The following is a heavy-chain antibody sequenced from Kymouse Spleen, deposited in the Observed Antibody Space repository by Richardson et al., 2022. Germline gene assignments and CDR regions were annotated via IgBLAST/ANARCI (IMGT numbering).Heavy chain of an antibody. J-gene: IGHJ4*02. Sequence: QVQLQQWGAGLLKPSETLSLTCAVYGGSFSGYYWSWIRQPPGKGLEWIGEINHSGSTNYNPSLKSRVTISVDTSKNQFSLKLSSVTAADTAVYYCARVGVYCSSTSCWRGFFDYWGQGTLVTVSS. D-gene: IGHD2-2*02. CDR2: INHSGST. V-gene: IGHV4-34*01. CDR1: GGSFSGYY. CDR3: ARVGVYCSSTSCWRGFFDY.